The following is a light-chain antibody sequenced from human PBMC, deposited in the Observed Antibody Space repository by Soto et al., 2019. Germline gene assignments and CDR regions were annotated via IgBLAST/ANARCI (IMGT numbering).Light chain of an antibody. CDR3: QQYDNWPPFFT. CDR1: QNIGTN. J-gene: IGKJ3*01. V-gene: IGKV3-15*01. CDR2: GAS. Sequence: EVVMTQSPATLSVSPGDRATLSCRASQNIGTNVAWYQHKPGQAPRLLIYGASTRATDIPSRFSGSGSGSEFSLTVSSLQSEDFAVYYCQQYDNWPPFFTFGPGTKVDIQ.